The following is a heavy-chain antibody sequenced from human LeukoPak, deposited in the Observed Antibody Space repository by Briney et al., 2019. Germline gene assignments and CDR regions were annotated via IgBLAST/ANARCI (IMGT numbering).Heavy chain of an antibody. CDR1: GGSISSGSYY. J-gene: IGHJ4*02. V-gene: IGHV4-61*02. Sequence: SQTLSLTCTVSGGSISSGSYYWSWIRQPAGKGLERIGRIYTSGSTNYNPSLKSRVTISVDTSKNQFSLKLSSVTAADTAVYYCARGNLWFGEFDYWGQGTLVTVSS. CDR2: IYTSGST. D-gene: IGHD3-10*01. CDR3: ARGNLWFGEFDY.